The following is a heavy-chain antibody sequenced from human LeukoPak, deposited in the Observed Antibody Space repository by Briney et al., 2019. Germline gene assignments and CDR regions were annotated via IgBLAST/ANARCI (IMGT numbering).Heavy chain of an antibody. CDR3: ARNNYGDSHFDY. Sequence: SETLSLTCTVSGGSISSGDYYWSWIRQPPGKGLEWIWYIYYSGRTYYNPSLKSRVTISVDTSKNQFSLKLSSVTAADTAVYYCARNNYGDSHFDYWGQGTLVTVSS. CDR1: GGSISSGDYY. CDR2: IYYSGRT. V-gene: IGHV4-30-4*01. D-gene: IGHD4-17*01. J-gene: IGHJ4*02.